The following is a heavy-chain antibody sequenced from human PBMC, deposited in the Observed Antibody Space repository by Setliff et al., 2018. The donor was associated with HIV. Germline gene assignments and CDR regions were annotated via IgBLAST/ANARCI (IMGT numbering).Heavy chain of an antibody. CDR2: INPNSGGT. CDR3: ARERAGFEAFDI. V-gene: IGHV1-2*02. CDR1: GYTFTGYY. Sequence: ASVKVSCKSSGYTFTGYYMHWVRQAPGQGLEWMGWINPNSGGTNYAQKFQGRVTMTRDTSISTAYMELSRLRSDDTAVYYCARERAGFEAFDIWGQGTMVTVSS. J-gene: IGHJ3*02.